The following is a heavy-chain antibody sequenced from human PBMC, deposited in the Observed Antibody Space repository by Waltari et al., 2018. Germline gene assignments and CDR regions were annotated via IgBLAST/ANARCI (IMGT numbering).Heavy chain of an antibody. CDR1: GYTFTSYA. CDR2: INTNTGNP. V-gene: IGHV7-4-1*02. CDR3: ARDIILGDGYNDAFDI. Sequence: QVQLVHSGSELKKPGASVKVSCQASGYTFTSYAMHWVRQAPGQGLEWMGWINTNTGNPTYAQGFTGRFVFSLDTSVSTAYLQISSLKAEDTAVYYCARDIILGDGYNDAFDIWGQGTMVTVSS. J-gene: IGHJ3*02. D-gene: IGHD3-16*01.